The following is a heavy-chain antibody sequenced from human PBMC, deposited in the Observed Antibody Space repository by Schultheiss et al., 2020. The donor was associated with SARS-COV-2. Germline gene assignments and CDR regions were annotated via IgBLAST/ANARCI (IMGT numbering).Heavy chain of an antibody. CDR2: IYHSGST. CDR1: GGSFSGYY. V-gene: IGHV4-34*09. J-gene: IGHJ4*02. Sequence: SQTLSLTCAVYGGSFSGYYWSWIRQPPGKGLEWIGEIYHSGSTNYNPSLKSRVTISVDTSKNQFSLKLSSVTAADTAVYYCARVRQDFLEWLLVFDYWGQGTLVTVSS. D-gene: IGHD3-3*01. CDR3: ARVRQDFLEWLLVFDY.